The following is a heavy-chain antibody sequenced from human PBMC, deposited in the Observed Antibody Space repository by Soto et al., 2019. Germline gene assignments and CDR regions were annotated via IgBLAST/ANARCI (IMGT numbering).Heavy chain of an antibody. V-gene: IGHV1-18*01. J-gene: IGHJ5*02. CDR1: GYIFTSYG. CDR2: ISPYNGNT. CDR3: ARDEAAHTFDP. Sequence: QVQLVKSGEEVKKPGASVKVSCKASGYIFTSYGISWVRQAPGQGLEWMGWISPYNGNTNYAQKLQGRVTMTTDTSTSTAYMELKSLRSDDTAVYYCARDEAAHTFDPWGQGILVTVSS. D-gene: IGHD6-13*01.